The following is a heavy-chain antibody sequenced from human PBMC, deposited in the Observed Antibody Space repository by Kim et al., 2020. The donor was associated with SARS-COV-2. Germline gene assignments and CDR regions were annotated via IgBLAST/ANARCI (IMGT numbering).Heavy chain of an antibody. Sequence: GGSLRLSCAASGFTFSSYGMHWVRQAPGKGLEWVAVISYDGSNKYYADSVKGRFTISRDNSKNTLYLQMNSLRAEDTAVYYCAKGPRGAYYYGSGCYYNYWGQGTLVTVSS. V-gene: IGHV3-30*18. D-gene: IGHD3-10*01. CDR3: AKGPRGAYYYGSGCYYNY. J-gene: IGHJ4*02. CDR2: ISYDGSNK. CDR1: GFTFSSYG.